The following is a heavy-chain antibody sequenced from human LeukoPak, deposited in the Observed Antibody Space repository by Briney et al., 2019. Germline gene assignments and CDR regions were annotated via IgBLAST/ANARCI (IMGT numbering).Heavy chain of an antibody. Sequence: GASVKVSCKASGYTFTGYYMHWVRQAPGQGLEWMGWINPNGGGTNYAQKFQGRVTMTRDTSISTAYMELSRLRSDDTAVYYCARGLDYYDSSGYPHWFDPWGQGTLVTVSS. CDR2: INPNGGGT. D-gene: IGHD3-22*01. CDR1: GYTFTGYY. J-gene: IGHJ5*02. CDR3: ARGLDYYDSSGYPHWFDP. V-gene: IGHV1-2*02.